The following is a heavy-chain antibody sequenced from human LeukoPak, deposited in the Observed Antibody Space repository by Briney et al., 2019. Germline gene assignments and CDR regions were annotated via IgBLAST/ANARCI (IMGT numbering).Heavy chain of an antibody. CDR1: GGTFSSYA. D-gene: IGHD3-22*01. CDR3: AALEEDYYDSSGYYSYYFDY. Sequence: SVKVSCKASGGTFSSYAISWVRQAPGQGLEWMGRIIPILGIANYAQKFQGRVTITADKSTSTAYMELSSLRSEDTAVYYCAALEEDYYDSSGYYSYYFDYWGQGTLVTVSS. CDR2: IIPILGIA. V-gene: IGHV1-69*04. J-gene: IGHJ4*02.